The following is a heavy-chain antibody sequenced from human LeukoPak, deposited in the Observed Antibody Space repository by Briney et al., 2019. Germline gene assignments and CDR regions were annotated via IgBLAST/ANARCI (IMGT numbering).Heavy chain of an antibody. CDR3: ARGPQKAYDFVSGSYRYHFDY. D-gene: IGHD3-16*02. J-gene: IGHJ4*02. Sequence: ASVKVSCKASGYTFTGYYMHWVRQAPGQGLEWMGWINPNSDNTGYAQQFQGRVTMTRNTSISTAYMELSSLRSEDTAVYFCARGPQKAYDFVSGSYRYHFDYWGQGTLVTVSS. CDR1: GYTFTGYY. CDR2: INPNSDNT. V-gene: IGHV1-8*02.